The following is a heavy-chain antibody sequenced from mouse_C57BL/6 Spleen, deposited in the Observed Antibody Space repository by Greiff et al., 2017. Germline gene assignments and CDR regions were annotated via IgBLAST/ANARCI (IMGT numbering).Heavy chain of an antibody. CDR1: GYTFTDHT. V-gene: IGHV1-78*01. CDR3: ARGAGDGYSAWFAY. D-gene: IGHD2-3*01. CDR2: IYPRDGST. J-gene: IGHJ3*01. Sequence: QVQLQQSDAELVKPGASVKISCKVSGYTFTDHTIHWMKQRPEQGLEWIGYIYPRDGSTKYNEKFKGKATLTADKSSSTAYMQLNSRTSEVSAVYFCARGAGDGYSAWFAYWGQGTLVTVSA.